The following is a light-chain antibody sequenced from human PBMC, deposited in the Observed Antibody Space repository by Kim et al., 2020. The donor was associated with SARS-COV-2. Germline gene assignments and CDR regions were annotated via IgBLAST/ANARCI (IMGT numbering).Light chain of an antibody. Sequence: GRTVTIACTRSSGSIARNYVQWYHQRPGSAPTTVIYEDNRRPSGVPARFSGSIDSSSNSASLTISGLKTEDEADYYCQSYHSSNWVFGGGTKVTVL. CDR1: SGSIARNY. V-gene: IGLV6-57*03. CDR3: QSYHSSNWV. CDR2: EDN. J-gene: IGLJ3*02.